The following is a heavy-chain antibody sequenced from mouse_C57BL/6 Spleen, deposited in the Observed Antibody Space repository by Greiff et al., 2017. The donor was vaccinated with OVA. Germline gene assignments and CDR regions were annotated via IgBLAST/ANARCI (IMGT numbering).Heavy chain of an antibody. Sequence: EVHLVESGGDLVKPGGSLKLSCAASGFTFSSYGMSWVRQTPDKRLEWVATISSGGSYTYYPDSVKGRFTISRDNAKNTLYLQMSSLKSEDTAMYYWARDWDGGYFDVWGTGTTVTVSS. CDR3: ARDWDGGYFDV. V-gene: IGHV5-6*01. D-gene: IGHD4-1*01. J-gene: IGHJ1*03. CDR2: ISSGGSYT. CDR1: GFTFSSYG.